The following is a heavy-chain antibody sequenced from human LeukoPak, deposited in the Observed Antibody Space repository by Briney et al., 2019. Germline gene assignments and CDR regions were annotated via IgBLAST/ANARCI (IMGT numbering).Heavy chain of an antibody. V-gene: IGHV1-8*01. CDR3: ARPRVPAAISYNWFDP. Sequence: ASVKGSCKASGYTFTSYDINWVRQATGQGLEWMGWMNPNSGNTGYAQKFQGRVTMTRNTSISTAYMELSSLRSEDTAVYYCARPRVPAAISYNWFDPWGQGTLVTVSS. J-gene: IGHJ5*02. D-gene: IGHD2-2*02. CDR2: MNPNSGNT. CDR1: GYTFTSYD.